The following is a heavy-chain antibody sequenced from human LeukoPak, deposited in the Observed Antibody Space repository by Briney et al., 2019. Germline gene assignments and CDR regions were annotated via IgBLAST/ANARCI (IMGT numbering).Heavy chain of an antibody. CDR2: ISSSSSAI. V-gene: IGHV3-48*01. J-gene: IGHJ6*03. D-gene: IGHD3-10*01. CDR1: GFTFSSYS. CDR3: ARDAVFRQKPPLYYYYCMDV. Sequence: GGSLRLSCAASGFTFSSYSMNWVRQAPGKGLEWVSYISSSSSAIYYADSVKGRFTISRDNAKNSLYLQMNSLRAEDTAVYYCARDAVFRQKPPLYYYYCMDVWGKGTTVTVSS.